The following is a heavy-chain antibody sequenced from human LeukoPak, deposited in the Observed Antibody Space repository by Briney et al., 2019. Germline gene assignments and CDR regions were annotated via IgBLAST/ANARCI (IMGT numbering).Heavy chain of an antibody. V-gene: IGHV4-61*02. D-gene: IGHD3-22*01. CDR3: ARLKYYYDSSGYRAEYFQH. J-gene: IGHJ1*01. Sequence: SETLSLTCTVSGDSISSDDYYWSWIRQPAGKGLEWIGRFSASGDSNYNPSLKSRVTISVYTSKNQFSLKLSSVTAADTAVYYCARLKYYYDSSGYRAEYFQHWGQGTLVTVSS. CDR2: FSASGDS. CDR1: GDSISSDDYY.